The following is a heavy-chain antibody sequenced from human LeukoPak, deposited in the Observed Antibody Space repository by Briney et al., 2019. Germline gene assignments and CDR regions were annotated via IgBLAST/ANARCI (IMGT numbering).Heavy chain of an antibody. Sequence: SETLSLTCTVSGGSISSYYWSWVRQPPGKGLEWIGYIYYSGSTNYNPSLKSQVTISVDTSKNQFSLKLSSVTAADTAVYYCAREASIAARPGVWFDPWGQGTLVTVSS. V-gene: IGHV4-59*01. J-gene: IGHJ5*02. CDR3: AREASIAARPGVWFDP. D-gene: IGHD6-25*01. CDR2: IYYSGST. CDR1: GGSISSYY.